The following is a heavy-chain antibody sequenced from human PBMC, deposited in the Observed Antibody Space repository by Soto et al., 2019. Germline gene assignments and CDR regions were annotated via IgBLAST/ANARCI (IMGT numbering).Heavy chain of an antibody. D-gene: IGHD2-2*01. J-gene: IGHJ4*02. Sequence: QVQLQESGPGLLKPSETLSLTCTVSGGSISSYYWSWIRQPAGKGLEWIGRIYTSGSTNYNPSLKSGVTMSVDTSKNQFSLKLSSVTAADTAVYYCARACSSSSCYDVFDYWGQGTLVTVSS. V-gene: IGHV4-4*07. CDR2: IYTSGST. CDR1: GGSISSYY. CDR3: ARACSSSSCYDVFDY.